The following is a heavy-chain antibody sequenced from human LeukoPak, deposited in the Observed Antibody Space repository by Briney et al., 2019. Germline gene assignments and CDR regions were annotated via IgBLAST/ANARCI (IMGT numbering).Heavy chain of an antibody. J-gene: IGHJ6*02. CDR1: GFTFSSYT. D-gene: IGHD3-10*01. V-gene: IGHV3-30-3*01. Sequence: GGSLRLSCAASGFTFSSYTMHGVRQAPGKGLEWVAVISYDGSNKYYADSVKGRFTISRDNSKNTLYLQMNSLRAEDTAVYYCARGLHYYYYGMDVWGQGTTVTVSS. CDR2: ISYDGSNK. CDR3: ARGLHYYYYGMDV.